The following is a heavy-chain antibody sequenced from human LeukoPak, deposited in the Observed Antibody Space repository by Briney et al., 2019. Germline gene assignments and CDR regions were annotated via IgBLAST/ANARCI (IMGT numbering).Heavy chain of an antibody. D-gene: IGHD6-19*01. CDR3: AKGQYSSGWDANFDY. V-gene: IGHV3-30*02. Sequence: GGSLRLSCAASGFNFSNYDMHWVRQAPGKGLEWVAFIRYDGSDKYYADSVKGRFTISRDNSKNTLYLQMNSLRTEDTAVYYCAKGQYSSGWDANFDYWGQGTLVTVSS. CDR1: GFNFSNYD. J-gene: IGHJ4*02. CDR2: IRYDGSDK.